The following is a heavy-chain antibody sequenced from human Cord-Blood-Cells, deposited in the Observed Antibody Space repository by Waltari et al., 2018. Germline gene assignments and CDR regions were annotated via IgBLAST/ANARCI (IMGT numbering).Heavy chain of an antibody. J-gene: IGHJ4*02. CDR1: GYTFTGYY. Sequence: QVQLVQSGAEVKKPGASVKVSCKASGYTFTGYYMHWVRQAPGQGLAWMGWINHNRSGTNYATKLQGKVTMTRDTSISTAYMELSRLRSDDTAVYYCAREGGRITMVRGVIIHYWGQGTLVTVSS. CDR2: INHNRSGT. D-gene: IGHD3-10*01. CDR3: AREGGRITMVRGVIIHY. V-gene: IGHV1-2*02.